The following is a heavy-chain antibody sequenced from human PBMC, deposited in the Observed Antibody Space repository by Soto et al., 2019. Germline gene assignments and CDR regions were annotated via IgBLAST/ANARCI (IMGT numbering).Heavy chain of an antibody. V-gene: IGHV3-30*03. CDR2: ISYDGSNK. D-gene: IGHD6-13*01. J-gene: IGHJ3*02. CDR3: VYSLFDI. Sequence: GGSLRLSCAASGFTFSSYGMHWVRQAPGKGLEWVAVISYDGSNKYYADSVKGRFTISRDNPKNTLYLQMNSLRAEDTAVYYCVYSLFDIWGQGTMVTVSS. CDR1: GFTFSSYG.